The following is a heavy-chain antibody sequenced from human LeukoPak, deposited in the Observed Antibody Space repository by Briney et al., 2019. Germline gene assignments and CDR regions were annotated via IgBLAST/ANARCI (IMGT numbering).Heavy chain of an antibody. CDR1: GGTFSSYA. D-gene: IGHD1-26*01. J-gene: IGHJ3*02. CDR2: IIPISGTT. Sequence: GASVKVSCKASGGTFSSYAISWVRQAPGQGLEWMGGIIPISGTTNYAQKFQGRVTITTDESTSTAYMELSSLRSEDTAVYYCARGTSGSYSYPIGAFDIWGQGTMVTVSS. V-gene: IGHV1-69*05. CDR3: ARGTSGSYSYPIGAFDI.